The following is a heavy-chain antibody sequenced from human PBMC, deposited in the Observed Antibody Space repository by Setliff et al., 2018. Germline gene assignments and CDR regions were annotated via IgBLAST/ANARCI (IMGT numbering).Heavy chain of an antibody. V-gene: IGHV3-23*03. D-gene: IGHD6-19*01. CDR1: GFTFSNYA. CDR3: AKDQRESTGWFKLFDY. J-gene: IGHJ4*02. CDR2: IYSGGSRT. Sequence: SLRLSCEASGFTFSNYAMGWVRQAPGKGLEWVSVIYSGGSRTYSADSVKGRFTIFRDNSRNTLHLQMNSLRAEDTAVYYCAKDQRESTGWFKLFDYWGQGVLVTVSS.